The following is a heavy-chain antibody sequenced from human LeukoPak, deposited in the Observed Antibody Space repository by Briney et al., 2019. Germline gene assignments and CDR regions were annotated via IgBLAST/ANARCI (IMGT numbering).Heavy chain of an antibody. CDR2: IRYDGSNR. D-gene: IGHD2-21*01. J-gene: IGHJ4*02. CDR1: GFTFSSYG. CDR3: APREVVIAAPFDY. V-gene: IGHV3-30*02. Sequence: GGSLRLSCVASGFTFSSYGMHWVRQAPGKGLEWVAFIRYDGSNRYYADSVKGRFTISRDNSKNTLYLQMNSLRAEDPAVYYCAPREVVIAAPFDYWRQGTLVTVSS.